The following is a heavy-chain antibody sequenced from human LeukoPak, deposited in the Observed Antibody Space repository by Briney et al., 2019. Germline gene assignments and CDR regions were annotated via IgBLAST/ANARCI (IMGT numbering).Heavy chain of an antibody. D-gene: IGHD2-15*01. CDR1: GYTFTSYG. CDR2: ISAYNGNT. CDR3: ARDEYCSGGSCYFGFDY. Sequence: GASVKVSCKASGYTFTSYGISWVRQAPGQGLEWMGWISAYNGNTNYAQKLQGRVTMTTDTSTSTAYMELSRLRSDDTAVYYCARDEYCSGGSCYFGFDYWGQGTLVTVSS. J-gene: IGHJ4*02. V-gene: IGHV1-18*01.